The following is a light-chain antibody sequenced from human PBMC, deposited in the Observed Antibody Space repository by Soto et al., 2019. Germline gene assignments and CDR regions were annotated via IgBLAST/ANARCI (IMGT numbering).Light chain of an antibody. Sequence: QSALTQPASVSGSPGQSITISCTGTSSDVGGYNYVSWYQQHPGKAPKLMIYDVSNRPSGVSNRFSGSKSGNTASLTISGLKAEDEADYSCSSYTSSSTPHVVFGGGTKVTVL. V-gene: IGLV2-14*01. CDR3: SSYTSSSTPHVV. CDR1: SSDVGGYNY. J-gene: IGLJ2*01. CDR2: DVS.